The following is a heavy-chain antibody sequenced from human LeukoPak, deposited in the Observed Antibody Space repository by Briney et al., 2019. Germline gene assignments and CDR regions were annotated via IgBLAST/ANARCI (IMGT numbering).Heavy chain of an antibody. Sequence: GASVKVSCKASGYTFTGYYMHWVRQAPGQGLEWMGWINPNSGGTNYAQKFQGRVTMTRDTSISTAYMELSRLRSDDTAVYYCARDRGRLITIFGVVTPHDAFDIWGQGTMVTVSS. CDR2: INPNSGGT. D-gene: IGHD3-3*01. CDR1: GYTFTGYY. CDR3: ARDRGRLITIFGVVTPHDAFDI. V-gene: IGHV1-2*02. J-gene: IGHJ3*02.